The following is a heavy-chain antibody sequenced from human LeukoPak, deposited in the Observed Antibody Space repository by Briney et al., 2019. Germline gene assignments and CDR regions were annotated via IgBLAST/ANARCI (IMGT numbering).Heavy chain of an antibody. D-gene: IGHD1-26*01. J-gene: IGHJ4*02. Sequence: PGGSLRLSCAASGFSFSSYGMHWVRQAPGKGLEWVAVISYDGDNKYYADSVKGRFTISRDNSKNTLYLQMNSLRAEDTAVYYCAKKGATYYFDYWGQGTLVTVSS. CDR2: ISYDGDNK. CDR3: AKKGATYYFDY. CDR1: GFSFSSYG. V-gene: IGHV3-30*18.